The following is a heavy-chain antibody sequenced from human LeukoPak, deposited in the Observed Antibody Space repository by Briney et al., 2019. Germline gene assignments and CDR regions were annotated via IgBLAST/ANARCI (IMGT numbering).Heavy chain of an antibody. J-gene: IGHJ4*02. D-gene: IGHD1-26*01. V-gene: IGHV3-48*03. Sequence: PGGSLRLSCAASGFTFSSFEVNWVRQAPGKGLEWLSYISASGSGSTIYYADSVKGRFTISRDNAKNSLYLQMNSLRAEDTAVYYCAKDLGSGSLDYWGQGTLVTVSS. CDR2: ISASGSGSTI. CDR1: GFTFSSFE. CDR3: AKDLGSGSLDY.